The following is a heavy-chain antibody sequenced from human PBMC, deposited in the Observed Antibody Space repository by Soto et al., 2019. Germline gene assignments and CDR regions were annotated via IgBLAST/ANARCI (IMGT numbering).Heavy chain of an antibody. CDR2: ISYDGTEK. CDR3: ARDRRFGDFGMDFDY. Sequence: QVQLVESGGGVVQPGRSLRLSCAASGFSSSSYTLYWVRQAPGKGLEWVAVISYDGTEKFYLDSVKGRFTISRDNSKNTVNLQMNSLRSEDTGVYYCARDRRFGDFGMDFDYCGQGTLVTVST. V-gene: IGHV3-30-3*01. D-gene: IGHD4-17*01. CDR1: GFSSSSYT. J-gene: IGHJ4*02.